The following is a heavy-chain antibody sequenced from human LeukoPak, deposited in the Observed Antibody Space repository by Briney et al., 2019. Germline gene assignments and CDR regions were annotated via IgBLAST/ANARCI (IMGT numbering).Heavy chain of an antibody. V-gene: IGHV1-69*05. CDR3: ARLYSYGLEDY. Sequence: ASVKVSCKASGGTFSSYAISWVRQAPGQGLEWVGRIIPIFGTANYAQKFQGRVTITTDESTSTAYMELSSLRSEDTAVYYCARLYSYGLEDYWGQGTLVTVSS. CDR1: GGTFSSYA. J-gene: IGHJ4*02. CDR2: IIPIFGTA. D-gene: IGHD5-18*01.